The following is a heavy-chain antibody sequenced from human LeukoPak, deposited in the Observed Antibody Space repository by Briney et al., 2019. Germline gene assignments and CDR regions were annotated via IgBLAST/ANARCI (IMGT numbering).Heavy chain of an antibody. CDR2: MYHSGST. J-gene: IGHJ6*03. Sequence: SETLSLTCAVSGYSISSCYYWGLFRQPPGKGLEWIGCMYHSGSTYYNPSLKCRVTISVDTSKNQFSLKLSSVTAADTAVYYCARQGGSSSPYYYYYMDVWGKGTTVTVSS. CDR3: ARQGGSSSPYYYYYMDV. D-gene: IGHD6-13*01. V-gene: IGHV4-38-2*01. CDR1: GYSISSCYY.